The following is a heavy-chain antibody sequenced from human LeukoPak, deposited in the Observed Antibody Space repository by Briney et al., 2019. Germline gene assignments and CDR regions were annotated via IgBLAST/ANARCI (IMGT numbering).Heavy chain of an antibody. J-gene: IGHJ4*02. CDR2: FDPEDGET. D-gene: IGHD3-16*02. CDR1: GYTLTELS. CDR3: ATFPMITFGGVIVTGDFDY. Sequence: ASVKVSCKVSGYTLTELSMHWVRQAPGKGLEWMGGFDPEDGETIYAQKFQGRVTMTVDTSTDTAYVELSSLRSEDTAVYYCATFPMITFGGVIVTGDFDYWGQGTLVTVSS. V-gene: IGHV1-24*01.